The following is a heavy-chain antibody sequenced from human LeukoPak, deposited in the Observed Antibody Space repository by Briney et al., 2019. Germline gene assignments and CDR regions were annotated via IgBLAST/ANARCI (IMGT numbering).Heavy chain of an antibody. CDR2: IHHSGST. J-gene: IGHJ6*03. V-gene: IGHV4-38-2*02. Sequence: SETLSLTCTVSGYSISSGYYWGWIRQPPGKGLEWIGSIHHSGSTYYNPSLKSRVTISVDTSKNQFSLKLSSVTAADTAVYYCARDARSEYCSSTSCPWGADYYYYYYMDVWGKGTTVTVSS. CDR1: GYSISSGYY. CDR3: ARDARSEYCSSTSCPWGADYYYYYYMDV. D-gene: IGHD2-2*01.